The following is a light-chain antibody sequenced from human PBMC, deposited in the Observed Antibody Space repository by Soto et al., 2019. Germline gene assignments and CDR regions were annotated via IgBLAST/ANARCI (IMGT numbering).Light chain of an antibody. V-gene: IGKV3-15*01. J-gene: IGKJ1*01. CDR1: QSVSSN. CDR2: GAS. Sequence: EIVLTQSPATVSVSPGEGATLSCRASQSVSSNLAWYQQKPGQAPRLLMYGASTRATGITDRFSGNGSGTKFTLTISSLQSEDFAFYYCQQYSNWPRTFGQGTKVDIK. CDR3: QQYSNWPRT.